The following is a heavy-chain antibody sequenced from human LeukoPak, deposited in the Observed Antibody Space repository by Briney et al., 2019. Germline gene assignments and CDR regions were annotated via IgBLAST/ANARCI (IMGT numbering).Heavy chain of an antibody. CDR3: ARGAGPYGDYRDY. CDR1: GFTFSSYS. J-gene: IGHJ4*02. V-gene: IGHV3-21*01. CDR2: ISSSSSYI. D-gene: IGHD4-17*01. Sequence: GGSLRLSCAASGFTFSSYSMNWVRQAPGKGLEWVSSISSSSSYIYYADSVKGRFTISRDNAKNSLYLQMNSLRAEDTAVYYCARGAGPYGDYRDYWGQGTLVTVSS.